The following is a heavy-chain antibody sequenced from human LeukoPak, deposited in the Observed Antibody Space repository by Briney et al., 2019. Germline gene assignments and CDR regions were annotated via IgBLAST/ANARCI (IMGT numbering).Heavy chain of an antibody. CDR1: GGSISSYY. Sequence: SETLSLTCTVSGGSISSYYWSRIRQPPGKGLEWIGYIYYSGSTNYNPSLKSRVTISVDTSKNQFSLKLSSVTAADTAVYYCASGARYTPYAFDIWGQGTMVTVSS. CDR2: IYYSGST. D-gene: IGHD3-9*01. J-gene: IGHJ3*02. CDR3: ASGARYTPYAFDI. V-gene: IGHV4-59*01.